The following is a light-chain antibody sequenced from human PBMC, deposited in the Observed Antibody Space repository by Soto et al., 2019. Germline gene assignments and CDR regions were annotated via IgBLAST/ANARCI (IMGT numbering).Light chain of an antibody. Sequence: QSVLTQPASVSGSPGQSITISCTGTSSDIGGYDLVSWYQQHPGKAPKLMIHEVTNRPSGVSNRFSGSKSGNTASLTISGLQAEDEADYYCSSYSSSSTPCVFGTGTKLTVL. CDR1: SSDIGGYDL. CDR2: EVT. V-gene: IGLV2-14*01. J-gene: IGLJ1*01. CDR3: SSYSSSSTPCV.